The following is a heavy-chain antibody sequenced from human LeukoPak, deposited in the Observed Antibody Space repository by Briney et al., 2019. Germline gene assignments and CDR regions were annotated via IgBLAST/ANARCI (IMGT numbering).Heavy chain of an antibody. D-gene: IGHD6-13*01. Sequence: PGGSLRLSCAASGFTFSSYSMNWVRQAPGKGLEWVSSISSSSSYIYYADSVKGRFTISRDNSKNTLYLQMNSLRAEDTAVYYCASTLAGPFDYWGQGTLVTVSS. CDR2: ISSSSSYI. CDR1: GFTFSSYS. J-gene: IGHJ4*02. V-gene: IGHV3-21*04. CDR3: ASTLAGPFDY.